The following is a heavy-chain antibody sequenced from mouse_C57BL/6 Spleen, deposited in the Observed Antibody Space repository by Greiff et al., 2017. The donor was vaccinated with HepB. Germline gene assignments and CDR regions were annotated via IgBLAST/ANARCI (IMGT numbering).Heavy chain of an antibody. D-gene: IGHD5-5*01. Sequence: QVQLQQPGAELVRPGSSVKLSCKASGYTFTSYWMHWVKQRPIQGLEWIGNIDPSDSETNYNQKFKDKATLTVDKSSSTAYMQLSSLTSEDSAVYYCARLPAMDYWGQGTSVTVSS. V-gene: IGHV1-52*01. J-gene: IGHJ4*01. CDR1: GYTFTSYW. CDR2: IDPSDSET. CDR3: ARLPAMDY.